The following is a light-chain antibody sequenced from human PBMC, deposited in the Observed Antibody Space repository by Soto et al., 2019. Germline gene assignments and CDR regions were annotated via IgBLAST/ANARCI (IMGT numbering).Light chain of an antibody. J-gene: IGLJ3*02. CDR2: EVS. V-gene: IGLV2-14*03. Sequence: QSALTQPASVSGSPGQSITISCTGTSSDVGAYNYVSWYQQHPGKAPKLMIYEVSNRPSGVSNRFSGSKSANTPSLTISGLQAGDEADYYCSSYTISSTRLFGGGTKLTVL. CDR3: SSYTISSTRL. CDR1: SSDVGAYNY.